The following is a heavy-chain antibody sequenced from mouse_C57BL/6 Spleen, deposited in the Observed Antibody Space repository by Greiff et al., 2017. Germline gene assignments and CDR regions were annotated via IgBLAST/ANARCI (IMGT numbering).Heavy chain of an antibody. D-gene: IGHD2-2*01. CDR1: GFTFSSYA. CDR3: TREGGYGSFFAY. CDR2: ISSGGDYI. Sequence: EVQGVESGEGLVKPGGSLKLSCAASGFTFSSYAMSWVRQTPEKRLEWVAYISSGGDYIYYADTVKGRFTISRDNARNTLYLQMSSLKSEDTAMYYCTREGGYGSFFAYWGQGTLVTVSA. J-gene: IGHJ3*01. V-gene: IGHV5-9-1*02.